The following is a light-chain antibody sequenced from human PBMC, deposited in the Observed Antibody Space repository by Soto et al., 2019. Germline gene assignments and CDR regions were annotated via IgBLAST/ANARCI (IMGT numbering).Light chain of an antibody. V-gene: IGLV2-14*01. CDR3: SSYTSSSPYV. J-gene: IGLJ1*01. CDR1: SSDVGGYNY. Sequence: QSSLTRPASLSGSPGQSITISCTGTSSDVGGYNYVSWYQQHPGKAPKLMIYEVSNRPSGVSNRFSGSKSGNTASLTISGLQAEDEADYYCSSYTSSSPYVFGTGTKVTVL. CDR2: EVS.